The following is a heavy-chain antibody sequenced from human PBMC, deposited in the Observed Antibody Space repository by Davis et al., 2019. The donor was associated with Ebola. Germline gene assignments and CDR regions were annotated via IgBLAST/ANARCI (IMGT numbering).Heavy chain of an antibody. CDR1: GFTVSSNY. Sequence: GESLKISCAASGFTVSSNYMSWVRQAPGKGLEWVSVFYPGGSTYYADSVGGRFIISRDNSKNTLFLQMNSLRVEDTAMYYCARGSGYVYFDLWGRGTLVTVSS. CDR3: ARGSGYVYFDL. D-gene: IGHD5-12*01. J-gene: IGHJ2*01. V-gene: IGHV3-53*01. CDR2: FYPGGST.